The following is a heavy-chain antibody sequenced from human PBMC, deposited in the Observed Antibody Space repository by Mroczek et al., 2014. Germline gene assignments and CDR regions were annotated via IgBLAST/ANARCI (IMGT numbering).Heavy chain of an antibody. V-gene: IGHV3-30-3*01. CDR3: ARVGSGYDSSFFDY. J-gene: IGHJ4*02. CDR2: ISYDGSNK. Sequence: QVQLVESGGGVVQPGRSLRLSCAASGFTFSSYAMHWVRQAPGKGLEWVAVISYDGSNKYYADSVKGRFTISRDNSKNTLYLQMNSLRAEDTAVYYCARVGSGYDSSFFDYWGQGTLVTVSS. CDR1: GFTFSSYA. D-gene: IGHD5-12*01.